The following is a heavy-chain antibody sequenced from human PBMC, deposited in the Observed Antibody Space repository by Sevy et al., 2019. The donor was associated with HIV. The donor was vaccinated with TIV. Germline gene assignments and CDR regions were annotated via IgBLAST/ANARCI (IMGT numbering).Heavy chain of an antibody. V-gene: IGHV3-30-3*01. CDR3: ARPLGSGDWLLHHPDAFDI. J-gene: IGHJ3*02. D-gene: IGHD3-9*01. Sequence: GGSLRLSCAASGFTFSSYAMHWVRQAPGKGLEWVAVISYDGSNKYYADSVKGRFTISRDNSKNTLYLQMNSLGAEDTAVYYCARPLGSGDWLLHHPDAFDIWGQGTMVTVSS. CDR2: ISYDGSNK. CDR1: GFTFSSYA.